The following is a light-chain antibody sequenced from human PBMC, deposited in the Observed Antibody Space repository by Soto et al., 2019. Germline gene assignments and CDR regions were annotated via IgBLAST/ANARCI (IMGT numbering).Light chain of an antibody. CDR3: QQYESLPLT. CDR1: QDINKN. CDR2: DAS. J-gene: IGKJ5*01. Sequence: DFQMTQSPSSLSASVGDRVTITGQASQDINKNLIWYQQKPGKAPKLLIYDASDLETGVPSRFSGSGSGTGFTFTISSLQPEDFATYYCQQYESLPLTFGQGTRLEI. V-gene: IGKV1-33*01.